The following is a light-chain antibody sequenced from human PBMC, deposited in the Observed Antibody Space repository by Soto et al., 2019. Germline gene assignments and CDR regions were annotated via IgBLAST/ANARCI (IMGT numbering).Light chain of an antibody. Sequence: IVLTQSPATLSLSPGERSTLSCRASQSVSSNLAWYQQKPGQAPRLLIYGASNRATGIPARFSGSGSGTDFTLTISSLEPEDFAVYYCQQRSNWPRTFGQGTKVDIK. CDR3: QQRSNWPRT. CDR1: QSVSSN. CDR2: GAS. J-gene: IGKJ1*01. V-gene: IGKV3-11*01.